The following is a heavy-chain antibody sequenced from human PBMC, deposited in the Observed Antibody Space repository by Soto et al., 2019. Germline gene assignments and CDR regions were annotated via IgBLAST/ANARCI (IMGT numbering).Heavy chain of an antibody. V-gene: IGHV4-30-4*01. CDR1: GGSISSGDYY. D-gene: IGHD3-3*01. J-gene: IGHJ6*02. CDR2: IYYSGST. CDR3: ARGEAHDFWSGPLGMDV. Sequence: SETLSLTCTVSGGSISSGDYYWSWIRQPPGKGLEWIGYIYYSGSTYYNPSLKSRVTISVDTSKNQFSLKLSSVTAADTAVYYCARGEAHDFWSGPLGMDVWGQGTTVTVSS.